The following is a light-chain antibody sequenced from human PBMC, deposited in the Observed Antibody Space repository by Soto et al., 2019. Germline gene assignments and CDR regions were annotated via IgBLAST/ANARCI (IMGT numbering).Light chain of an antibody. CDR1: QSVSSSY. V-gene: IGKV3-20*01. J-gene: IGKJ1*01. Sequence: EIVLTQSPGTLSLSPGEIATLSCRGSQSVSSSYLAWYQQKPGQAPRLLIYGASSRATGIPDRFSGSGSGTDFTLTISRLEPEDFAVYYCQQYGSSPPTFGQGTKVDIK. CDR2: GAS. CDR3: QQYGSSPPT.